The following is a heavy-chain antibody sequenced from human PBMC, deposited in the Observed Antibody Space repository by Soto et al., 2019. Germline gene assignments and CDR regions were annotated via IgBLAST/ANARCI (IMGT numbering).Heavy chain of an antibody. Sequence: EVQLVESGGGLVKPGGSLRLSCAASGFTFSSYSMTWVRQAPGKGLEWVSSINSSSSSIYYADSVKGRFTISRDNAKNTRYLKMNSLRADDTAVYCGARSASGDYWGQGTLVTVSS. D-gene: IGHD3-10*01. J-gene: IGHJ4*02. CDR1: GFTFSSYS. CDR3: ARSASGDY. V-gene: IGHV3-21*01. CDR2: INSSSSSI.